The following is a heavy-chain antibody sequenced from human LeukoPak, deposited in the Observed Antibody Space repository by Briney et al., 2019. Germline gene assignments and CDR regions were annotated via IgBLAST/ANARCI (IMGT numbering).Heavy chain of an antibody. CDR2: ISSGSAI. V-gene: IGHV3-48*02. CDR1: RFTFSLYS. J-gene: IGHJ4*02. CDR3: ARAGIVQGGHIAAFDS. D-gene: IGHD3-10*01. Sequence: GGSLRLSCAASRFTFSLYSMSWVRQAPGKGLEWVSYISSGSAIYYADSVKGRFTISRDNAKNSLYLQMNSLRDEDTAVYYCARAGIVQGGHIAAFDSWGQGTLVTVSS.